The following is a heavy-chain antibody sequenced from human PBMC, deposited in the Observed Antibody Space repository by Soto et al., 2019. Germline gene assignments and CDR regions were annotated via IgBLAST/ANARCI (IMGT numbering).Heavy chain of an antibody. D-gene: IGHD6-13*01. CDR2: IWYDGSNK. CDR1: GFTFSSYG. CDR3: ARDQVEYSSSWNYYYGMDV. Sequence: GGSLRLSCAASGFTFSSYGMHWVRQAPGKGLEWVAVIWYDGSNKYYADSVKGRFTISRDNSKNTLYLQMNSLRAEDTAVYYCARDQVEYSSSWNYYYGMDVWGQGTTVTVSS. J-gene: IGHJ6*02. V-gene: IGHV3-33*01.